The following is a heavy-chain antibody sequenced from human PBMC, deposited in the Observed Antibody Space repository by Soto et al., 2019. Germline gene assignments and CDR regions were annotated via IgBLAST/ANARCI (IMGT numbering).Heavy chain of an antibody. CDR3: ARESEDLTSNFDY. J-gene: IGHJ4*02. CDR1: GFTFTRYS. CDR2: ISSTTNYI. Sequence: PGGSLRLSCAASGFTFTRYSMNWVRQSPGKGLEWVSSISSTTNYIYYGDSMKGRFTISRDNAKNSLYLEMNSVRAEDTDVYYCARESEDLTSNFDYWGQGTLVTVSS. V-gene: IGHV3-21*06.